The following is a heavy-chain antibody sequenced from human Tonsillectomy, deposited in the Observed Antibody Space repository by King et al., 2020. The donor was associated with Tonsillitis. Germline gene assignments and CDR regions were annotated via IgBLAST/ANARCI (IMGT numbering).Heavy chain of an antibody. CDR2: IYYSGST. J-gene: IGHJ5*02. D-gene: IGHD3-16*01. CDR1: GGSISSYY. V-gene: IGHV4-59*01. CDR3: ARDIWGYCWFDP. Sequence: QLQESGPGLVKPSETLSLTCTVSGGSISSYYWNWIRQPPGKGLEWIGYIYYSGSTQYNPSLKSRVTISFDTSKNQFSLKLRSVTAADTAFYYCARDIWGYCWFDPGRQGTLVIVSS.